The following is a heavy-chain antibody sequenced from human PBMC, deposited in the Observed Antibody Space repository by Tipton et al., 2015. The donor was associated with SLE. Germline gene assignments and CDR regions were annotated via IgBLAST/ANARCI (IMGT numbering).Heavy chain of an antibody. CDR1: GGSISSHY. CDR2: IYYSGST. J-gene: IGHJ1*01. V-gene: IGHV4-59*11. D-gene: IGHD6-13*01. Sequence: TLSLTCTVSGGSISSHYWSWIRQPPGMGLEWMGYIYYSGSTNYNPSLKSRVTISVDTSKNQFSLKLSSVTAADTAVYYCARTGYSSSWLYFQHWGQGTLVTVSS. CDR3: ARTGYSSSWLYFQH.